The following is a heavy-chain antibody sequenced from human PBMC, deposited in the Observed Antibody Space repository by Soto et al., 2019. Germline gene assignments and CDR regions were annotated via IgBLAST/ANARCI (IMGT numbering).Heavy chain of an antibody. J-gene: IGHJ4*02. D-gene: IGHD1-1*01. CDR1: GYTFSDYY. Sequence: QVQLVQSGAEVRKPGASVKVSCKASGYTFSDYYIHWVRQAPGQGLGWMGWINPNSSGTKYAPKFQGGVTMTRDTSTTTAYMELSRLRSGDTAVYYCAREPATARPEGVDFWGQGTLVTVSS. CDR3: AREPATARPEGVDF. CDR2: INPNSSGT. V-gene: IGHV1-2*02.